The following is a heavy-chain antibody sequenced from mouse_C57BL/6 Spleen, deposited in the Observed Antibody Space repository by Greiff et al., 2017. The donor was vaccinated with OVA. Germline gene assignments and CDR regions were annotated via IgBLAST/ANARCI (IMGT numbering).Heavy chain of an antibody. CDR3: ARGTTVAVFDY. V-gene: IGHV1-52*01. CDR1: GYTFTSYW. D-gene: IGHD1-1*01. Sequence: QVHVKQPGAELVRPGSSVKLSCKASGYTFTSYWMHWVKQRPIQGLEWIGNIDPSDSETHYNQKFKDKATLTVDKSSSTAYMQLSSLTSEDSAVYYCARGTTVAVFDYWGQGTTLTVSS. J-gene: IGHJ2*01. CDR2: IDPSDSET.